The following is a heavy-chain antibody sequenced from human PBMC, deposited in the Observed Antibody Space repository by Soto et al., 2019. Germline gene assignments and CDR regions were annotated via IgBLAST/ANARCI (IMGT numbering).Heavy chain of an antibody. V-gene: IGHV1-69*01. J-gene: IGHJ6*02. CDR3: AKVPWILPYYYGMDV. CDR1: GGTFSSYA. CDR2: IIPIFGTA. Sequence: QVQLVQSGAEVKKPGSSVNVSCKASGGTFSSYAISWVRQAPGQGLEWMGGIIPIFGTANYEQKFQGRVTITADESTSTAYMALSSLRSEDTAVYYCAKVPWILPYYYGMDVWGQGTTVTVSS. D-gene: IGHD5-18*01.